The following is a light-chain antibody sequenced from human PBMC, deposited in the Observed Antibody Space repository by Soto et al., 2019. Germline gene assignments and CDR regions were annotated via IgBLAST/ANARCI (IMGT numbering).Light chain of an antibody. CDR2: YVS. Sequence: QSALTQPASVSGSPGQSITISCTGTSSDVGNYNLVSWYQQHPGKDPKLMIYYVSKRPSGVSNRFSGSKSGNTASLTISGLQSDDADEYYCCSYAGDSYVSGTGTKVTVL. CDR3: CSYAGDSYV. J-gene: IGLJ1*01. CDR1: SSDVGNYNL. V-gene: IGLV2-23*02.